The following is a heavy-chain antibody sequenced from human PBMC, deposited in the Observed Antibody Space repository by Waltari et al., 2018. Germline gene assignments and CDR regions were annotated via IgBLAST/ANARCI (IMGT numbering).Heavy chain of an antibody. CDR1: GFTFSSYS. Sequence: EVQLVESGGGLVQPGGSLRLSCAASGFTFSSYSMNWVRQAPGKGLEWVSYISSSSSTIYYADSVKGRFTISRDNAKNSLYLQMNSLRAEDTAVYYCARVTGSYPNYYYYYMDVWGKGTTVTVSS. J-gene: IGHJ6*03. D-gene: IGHD1-26*01. CDR3: ARVTGSYPNYYYYYMDV. CDR2: ISSSSSTI. V-gene: IGHV3-48*04.